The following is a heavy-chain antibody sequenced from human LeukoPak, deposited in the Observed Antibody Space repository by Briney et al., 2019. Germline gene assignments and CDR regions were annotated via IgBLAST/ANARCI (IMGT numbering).Heavy chain of an antibody. Sequence: SETLSLTCTVSGYSISSGYYCGWIRQPPGKGLEWIGSAYHSGSTYYNPSLKSRVTISTDKSKNQFSLKLTSVTAADTAVYYCGSQREWSLTEYHFDYWGQGTLVTVSS. V-gene: IGHV4-38-2*02. D-gene: IGHD3-3*01. CDR2: AYHSGST. CDR3: GSQREWSLTEYHFDY. CDR1: GYSISSGYY. J-gene: IGHJ4*02.